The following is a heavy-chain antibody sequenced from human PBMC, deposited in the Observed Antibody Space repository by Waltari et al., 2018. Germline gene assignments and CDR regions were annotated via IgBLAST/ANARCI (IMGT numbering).Heavy chain of an antibody. J-gene: IGHJ4*02. D-gene: IGHD1-20*01. CDR1: GFTFSSYG. CDR2: IWYDGSNK. Sequence: QVQLVESGGGVVQPGRSLRLSCAASGFTFSSYGMHWVRQAPGKGLEWVAVIWYDGSNKYYADSVKGRFTISRDNSKNTLYLQMNSLRAEDTAVYYCARAPRYIPLDYWGQGTLVTVSS. CDR3: ARAPRYIPLDY. V-gene: IGHV3-33*01.